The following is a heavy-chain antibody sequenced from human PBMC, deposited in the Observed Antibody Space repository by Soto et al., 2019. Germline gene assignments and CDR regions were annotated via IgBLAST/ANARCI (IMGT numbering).Heavy chain of an antibody. J-gene: IGHJ4*02. Sequence: PSETLSLTCTVSGGSISSYYWSWIRQPPGKGLEWIGYIYYSGSTNYNPSLKSRVTISVDTSKNQFSLKLSSVTAADTAVYYCARQLRCSGGSCYSEYFDYWGQGTLVTVSS. V-gene: IGHV4-59*08. CDR1: GGSISSYY. CDR3: ARQLRCSGGSCYSEYFDY. CDR2: IYYSGST. D-gene: IGHD2-15*01.